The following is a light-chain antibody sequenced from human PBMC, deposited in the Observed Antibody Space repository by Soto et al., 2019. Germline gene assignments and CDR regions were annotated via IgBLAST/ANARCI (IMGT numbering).Light chain of an antibody. CDR1: SSDVGGYNY. CDR3: SSYTSSSAYV. Sequence: QSALTQPASVSGSPGQSITISCTGTSSDVGGYNYVSWYQQHPGKAPKLMIYDVSNRPLGVSNRFSGSKSGNTAYLTISGLQAEDEADYYFSSYTSSSAYVFGTGTKLTVL. J-gene: IGLJ1*01. CDR2: DVS. V-gene: IGLV2-14*01.